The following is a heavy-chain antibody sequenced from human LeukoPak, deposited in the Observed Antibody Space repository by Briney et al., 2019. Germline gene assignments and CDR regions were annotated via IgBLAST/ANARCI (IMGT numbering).Heavy chain of an antibody. CDR2: MNPNSGNT. Sequence: ASVKVSCKASGYTFTSYDINWVRQATGQGLEWLGWMNPNSGNTGYAQKFQGRVTITRNTSISTAYMELSSLRSEDTAVYYCARAPRITMVRGVIYWFDPWGQGTLVTVSS. CDR1: GYTFTSYD. V-gene: IGHV1-8*03. D-gene: IGHD3-10*01. CDR3: ARAPRITMVRGVIYWFDP. J-gene: IGHJ5*02.